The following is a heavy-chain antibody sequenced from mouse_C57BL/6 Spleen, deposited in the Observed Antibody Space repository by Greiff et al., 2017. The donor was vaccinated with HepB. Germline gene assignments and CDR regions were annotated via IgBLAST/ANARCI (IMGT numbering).Heavy chain of an antibody. V-gene: IGHV14-4*01. CDR3: TFITTVVPLYAMDY. Sequence: EVQLQQSGAELVRPGASVKLSCTASGFNIKDDYMHWVKQRPEQGLEWIGWIDPENGDTEYASKFQGKATITADTSSNTAYLQLSSLTSEDTAVYYCTFITTVVPLYAMDYWGQGTSVTVSS. CDR1: GFNIKDDY. J-gene: IGHJ4*01. CDR2: IDPENGDT. D-gene: IGHD1-1*01.